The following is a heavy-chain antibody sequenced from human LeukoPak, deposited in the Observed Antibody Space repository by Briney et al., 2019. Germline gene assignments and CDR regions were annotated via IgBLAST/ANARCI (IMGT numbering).Heavy chain of an antibody. J-gene: IGHJ4*02. CDR1: GFTVSSKY. CDR3: ARDLGYYYDATGDF. V-gene: IGHV3-66*03. D-gene: IGHD3-22*01. CDR2: IYSSGGT. Sequence: PGGSLRLSCAASGFTVSSKYMNWVRQAPGKGLEWVSIIYSSGGTYHADSVKGRFTISRDNSRNTLYLQMNSLRPEDTAVYYCARDLGYYYDATGDFWGQGTLVTVSS.